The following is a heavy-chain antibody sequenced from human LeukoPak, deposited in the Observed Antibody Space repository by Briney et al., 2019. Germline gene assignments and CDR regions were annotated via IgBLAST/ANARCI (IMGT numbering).Heavy chain of an antibody. CDR3: AKDGYCSSTSCYSNAFDI. D-gene: IGHD2-2*01. V-gene: IGHV3-23*01. Sequence: GGSLRLSCAASGFTFSSYAMSWVRQAPGKGLEWVSAISGSGGSTYYADSVKGRFTISRHNSKNTLYLQMNSLRAEDTAVYYCAKDGYCSSTSCYSNAFDIWGQGTMVTVSS. J-gene: IGHJ3*02. CDR1: GFTFSSYA. CDR2: ISGSGGST.